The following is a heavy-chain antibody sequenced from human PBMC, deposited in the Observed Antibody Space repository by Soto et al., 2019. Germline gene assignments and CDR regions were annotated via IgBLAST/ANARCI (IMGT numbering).Heavy chain of an antibody. D-gene: IGHD3-3*01. CDR2: INHSGST. CDR3: ARGLIFFFGTGTRHRRWDV. V-gene: IGHV4-34*01. CDR1: GGSFSGYY. Sequence: SETLSLTCAVYGGSFSGYYWSWIRQPPGKGLEWIGEINHSGSTNYNPSLKSRVTISVDTSKNQFSLKLSSVTAADTAVYYCARGLIFFFGTGTRHRRWDVWRKGITVT. J-gene: IGHJ6*03.